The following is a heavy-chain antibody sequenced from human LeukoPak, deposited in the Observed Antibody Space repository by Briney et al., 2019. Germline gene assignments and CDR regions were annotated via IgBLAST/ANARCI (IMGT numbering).Heavy chain of an antibody. V-gene: IGHV1-18*01. J-gene: IGHJ1*01. Sequence: GASVKVSCKASGYTFTSYGISWVRQAPGQGLEWMGWISAYNGNTNYAQKLQGRVTMTTDTSTSTAYMELRSLRSDDTAVYYCARDFWTRTLTADKYFHHWGQGTLVTVSS. CDR2: ISAYNGNT. D-gene: IGHD3/OR15-3a*01. CDR3: ARDFWTRTLTADKYFHH. CDR1: GYTFTSYG.